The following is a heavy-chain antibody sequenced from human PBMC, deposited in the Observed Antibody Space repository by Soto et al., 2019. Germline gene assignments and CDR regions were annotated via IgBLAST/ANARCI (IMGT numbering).Heavy chain of an antibody. D-gene: IGHD3-10*01. J-gene: IGHJ3*01. CDR1: GGTFSSYA. V-gene: IGHV1-69*13. CDR2: IIPMFETA. Sequence: SVKVSCKASGGTFSSYAISWVRQAPGQGLEWMGGIIPMFETANYAPKFQGRVTITADESTSTAYMELSSLRSEDTAVYYCGTESGVGGIGAFDFWGQGTMVTVS. CDR3: GTESGVGGIGAFDF.